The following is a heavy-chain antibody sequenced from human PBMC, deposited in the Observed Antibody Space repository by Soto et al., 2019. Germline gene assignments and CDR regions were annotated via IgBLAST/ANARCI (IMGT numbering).Heavy chain of an antibody. CDR2: IYHSGST. Sequence: SETLSLTCAVSGGSISSSNWWSWVRQPPGKGLEWIGEIYHSGSTNYNPSLKSRVTISVDKSKNQFSLKLSSVTAADTAVYYCAIYMRSRGAVGCGGSCYGAFDIWGQGTMVTVSS. J-gene: IGHJ3*02. D-gene: IGHD2-15*01. CDR3: AIYMRSRGAVGCGGSCYGAFDI. V-gene: IGHV4-4*02. CDR1: GGSISSSNW.